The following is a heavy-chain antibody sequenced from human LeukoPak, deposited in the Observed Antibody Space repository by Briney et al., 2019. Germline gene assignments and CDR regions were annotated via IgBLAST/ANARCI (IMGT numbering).Heavy chain of an antibody. D-gene: IGHD1-26*01. CDR3: ASVSSGSYEDAFDI. Sequence: ASVKVSCKASGYTFTSYGISWVRQAPGQGLEWMGWISAYNGNTNYAQKLQGRVTMTTDTSTSTAYMELRSLRSEDTAVYYCASVSSGSYEDAFDIWGQGTMVTVSS. V-gene: IGHV1-18*01. CDR1: GYTFTSYG. J-gene: IGHJ3*02. CDR2: ISAYNGNT.